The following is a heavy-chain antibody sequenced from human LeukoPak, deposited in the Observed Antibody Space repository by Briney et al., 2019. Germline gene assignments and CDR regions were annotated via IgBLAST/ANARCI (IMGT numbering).Heavy chain of an antibody. J-gene: IGHJ5*02. CDR1: GYTFTGYY. CDR2: INPNSGGT. Sequence: GASVKVSRKASGYTFTGYYMHWVRQAPGQGLEWMGWINPNSGGTNYAQKFQGRVTMTRDTSISTAYMELSRLRSDDTAVYYCARWARVVPAAKCWFDPWGQGTLVTVSS. CDR3: ARWARVVPAAKCWFDP. V-gene: IGHV1-2*02. D-gene: IGHD2-2*01.